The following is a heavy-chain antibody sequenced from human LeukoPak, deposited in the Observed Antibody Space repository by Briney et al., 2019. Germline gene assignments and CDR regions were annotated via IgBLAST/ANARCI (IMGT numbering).Heavy chain of an antibody. CDR2: INPSSGST. CDR3: ARGGGIAVAGSPDAFDI. V-gene: IGHV1-46*01. D-gene: IGHD6-19*01. CDR1: GYTFTSYY. J-gene: IGHJ3*02. Sequence: ASVKVSCKASGYTFTSYYMHWVRQAPGQGLERMGIINPSSGSTSYAQKFQGRVTMTRDTSTSTVYMELSSLRSEDTAVYYCARGGGIAVAGSPDAFDIWGQGTMVTVSS.